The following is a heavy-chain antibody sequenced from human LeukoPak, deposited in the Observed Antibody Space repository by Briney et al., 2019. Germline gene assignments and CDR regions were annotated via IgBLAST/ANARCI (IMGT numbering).Heavy chain of an antibody. CDR1: GFTFSSYS. CDR3: ARGGYSSWTFDY. V-gene: IGHV3-21*04. Sequence: PGGSLRLSCAASGFTFSSYSMNWVRQAPGKGLEWVSSISSSSSYIYYADSVKGRFTISRDNAKNSLYLQMNSLRAEDTALYYCARGGYSSWTFDYWGQGTLVTVSS. J-gene: IGHJ4*02. CDR2: ISSSSSYI. D-gene: IGHD6-13*01.